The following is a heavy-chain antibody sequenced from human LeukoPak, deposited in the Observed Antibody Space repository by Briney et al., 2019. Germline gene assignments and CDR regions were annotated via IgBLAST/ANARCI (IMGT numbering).Heavy chain of an antibody. V-gene: IGHV5-51*01. CDR2: IYPGDSNT. Sequence: GESLKISCKGSGYSFATYWIGWVRQMPGKALEWLGIIYPGDSNTRYSPSFQGQVTISADKSKSTAYLQWSSLKASDTAMYYCARRGDGFDIWGQGTMVTVSS. CDR3: ARRGDGFDI. CDR1: GYSFATYW. J-gene: IGHJ3*02.